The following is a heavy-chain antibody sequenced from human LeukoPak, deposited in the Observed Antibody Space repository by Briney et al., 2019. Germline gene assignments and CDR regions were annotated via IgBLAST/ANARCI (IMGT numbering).Heavy chain of an antibody. V-gene: IGHV3-48*03. J-gene: IGHJ2*01. Sequence: GGSLRLSCAASGFTFSSYEMNWVRQAPGKGLEWVSYISGSGSTIYYADSEKGRFTISRDNAKNSLYLQMNSLRAEDTAVYYCARGGTGQWLVRRRHLDLWGRGTLVTVSS. D-gene: IGHD6-19*01. CDR2: ISGSGSTI. CDR1: GFTFSSYE. CDR3: ARGGTGQWLVRRRHLDL.